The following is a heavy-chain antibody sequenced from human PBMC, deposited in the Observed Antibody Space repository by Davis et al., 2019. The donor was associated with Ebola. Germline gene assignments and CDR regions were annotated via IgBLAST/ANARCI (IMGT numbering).Heavy chain of an antibody. J-gene: IGHJ4*02. V-gene: IGHV4-39*01. Sequence: PSETLSPTCTVSGGSISSSSYYWGWIRQPPGKGLEWIGSIYYSGSTYYNPSLKSRVTISVHTSKNQFSLKLSSVTAADTAVYYGARRMGVVVTFDYWGQGTLVTVSS. CDR2: IYYSGST. D-gene: IGHD2-15*01. CDR3: ARRMGVVVTFDY. CDR1: GGSISSSSYY.